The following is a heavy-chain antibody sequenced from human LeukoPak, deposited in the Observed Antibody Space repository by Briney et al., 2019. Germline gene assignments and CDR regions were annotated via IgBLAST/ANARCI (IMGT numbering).Heavy chain of an antibody. J-gene: IGHJ4*02. D-gene: IGHD6-19*01. CDR2: IYYSGST. CDR3: ARSIAVAGFDY. V-gene: IGHV4-61*05. Sequence: SETLSLTCTVSGGSISSSSYYWGWIRQPPGKGLEWIGYIYYSGSTNYNPSLKSRVTISVDTSKNQFSLKLSSVTAADTAVYYCARSIAVAGFDYWGQGTLVTVSS. CDR1: GGSISSSSYY.